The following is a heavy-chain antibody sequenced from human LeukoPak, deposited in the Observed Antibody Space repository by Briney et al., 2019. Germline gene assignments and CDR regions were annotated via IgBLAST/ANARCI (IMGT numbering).Heavy chain of an antibody. CDR2: ISGSGSHT. D-gene: IGHD2-2*01. Sequence: GGSLRLSRAASGLTFSDYYMSWIRQAPGKGLEWVSYISGSGSHTNSADSVKGRFTISRDNAKNSLYLQMNSLRAEDTAVYYCARGRCSSSSCLYWYFDLWGRGTLVTVSS. J-gene: IGHJ2*01. V-gene: IGHV3-11*05. CDR1: GLTFSDYY. CDR3: ARGRCSSSSCLYWYFDL.